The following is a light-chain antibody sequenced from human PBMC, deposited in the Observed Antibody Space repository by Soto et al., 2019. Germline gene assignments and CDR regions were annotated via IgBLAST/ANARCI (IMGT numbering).Light chain of an antibody. CDR3: QQYGSSPPVT. Sequence: EIVLTQSPGTLSLSPGERATLSCRASQSVSSSYLAWYQQKPGQAPRLLIYGASSRATGIPDRFSGSGSGTDFTLTISRLEPEDFAVHYCQQYGSSPPVTFGGGTKVDIK. J-gene: IGKJ4*01. CDR1: QSVSSSY. CDR2: GAS. V-gene: IGKV3-20*01.